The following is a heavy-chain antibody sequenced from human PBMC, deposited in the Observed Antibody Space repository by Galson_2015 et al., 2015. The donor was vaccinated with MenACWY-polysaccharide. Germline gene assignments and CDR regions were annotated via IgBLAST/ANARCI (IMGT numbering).Heavy chain of an antibody. V-gene: IGHV3-30*02. J-gene: IGHJ4*02. D-gene: IGHD5-12*01. CDR2: IWYDESIK. Sequence: SLRLSCAASGFTFSTYGMHWVRQAPGKGLEWVAFIWYDESIKYYTDSVKGRFTTSRDNSKNTLYLQMNSLRAEDTAVYYCAKDNIVAIPEPSQEDYWGQGTLVTVSS. CDR1: GFTFSTYG. CDR3: AKDNIVAIPEPSQEDY.